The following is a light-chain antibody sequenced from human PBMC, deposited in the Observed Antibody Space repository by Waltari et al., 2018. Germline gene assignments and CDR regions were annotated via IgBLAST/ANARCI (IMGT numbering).Light chain of an antibody. V-gene: IGLV1-47*01. CDR1: SSNIGINY. Sequence: QSVLTQPPSESGTPGQRVTISCSGSSSNIGINYVYWYQHFPGSAPKLLIYRDNQRPSGVPDRFSGSKSGSSASLAISGPRSEDEGDYYCAAWDERLRGRVFGGGTKLTVL. CDR2: RDN. CDR3: AAWDERLRGRV. J-gene: IGLJ3*02.